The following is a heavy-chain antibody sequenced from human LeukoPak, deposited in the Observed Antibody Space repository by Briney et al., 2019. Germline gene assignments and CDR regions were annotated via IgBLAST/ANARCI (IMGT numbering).Heavy chain of an antibody. D-gene: IGHD3-22*01. CDR2: IKQDGSEK. Sequence: GGSLRLSCAASGFTFSNYWMSWVRQAPGKGLEWVANIKQDGSEKYYVDSVKGRFTISRDNAKNSLYLQMNSLRAEDTAVYYCARARNDYDSNGFSFLDYWGQGTLVTVSS. J-gene: IGHJ4*02. CDR3: ARARNDYDSNGFSFLDY. CDR1: GFTFSNYW. V-gene: IGHV3-7*02.